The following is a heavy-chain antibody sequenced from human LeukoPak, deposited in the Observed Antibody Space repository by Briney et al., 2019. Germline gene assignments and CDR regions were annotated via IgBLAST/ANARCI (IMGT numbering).Heavy chain of an antibody. CDR3: AQKGGTDH. Sequence: GGSLRLSCATSGFSFSRFGMNWVRQAPGKGLEWISYISSSSGAIYYADSVKGRFTISRDNAKNSLYLQMSSLRDEDTAIYYCAQKGGTDHWGQGTLVTVSS. CDR1: GFSFSRFG. V-gene: IGHV3-48*02. CDR2: ISSSSGAI. J-gene: IGHJ4*02. D-gene: IGHD2-15*01.